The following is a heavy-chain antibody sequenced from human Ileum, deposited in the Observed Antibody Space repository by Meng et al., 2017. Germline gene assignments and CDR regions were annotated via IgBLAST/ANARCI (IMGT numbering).Heavy chain of an antibody. CDR2: IHHSGRT. J-gene: IGHJ4*02. V-gene: IGHV4-34*01. Sequence: QVQLNQWCAGLLKPSETLSLTCAVFGGSFNDYYWSWVRQSPGKGLEWIGQIHHSGRTNYKSSLERRVTISVDTSKSQFSLKLTSVTAADTAMYYCVRGPARETHDFDYWGQGALVTVSS. D-gene: IGHD1-26*01. CDR3: VRGPARETHDFDY. CDR1: GGSFNDYY.